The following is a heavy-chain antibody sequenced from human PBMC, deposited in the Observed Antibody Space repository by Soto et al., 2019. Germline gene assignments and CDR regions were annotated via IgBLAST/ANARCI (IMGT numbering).Heavy chain of an antibody. CDR3: ARVKGSSWVDY. V-gene: IGHV4-30-2*01. Sequence: PSETLSLTCAVSCGSISSGGYSWSWIRQPPGKGLEWIGYIYHSGSTYYNPSLKSRVTISVDRSENQFSLKLSSVTAADTAVYYCARVKGSSWVDYWGQGTLVTVSS. CDR1: CGSISSGGYS. D-gene: IGHD6-13*01. J-gene: IGHJ4*02. CDR2: IYHSGST.